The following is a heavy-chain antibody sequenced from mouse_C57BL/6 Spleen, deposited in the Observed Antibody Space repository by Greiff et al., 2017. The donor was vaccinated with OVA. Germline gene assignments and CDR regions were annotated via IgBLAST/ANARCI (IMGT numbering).Heavy chain of an antibody. CDR1: GYSITSGYY. CDR3: AREGITTVVPDY. CDR2: ISYDGSN. V-gene: IGHV3-6*01. D-gene: IGHD1-1*01. Sequence: EVKLVESGPGLVKPSQSLSLTCSVTGYSITSGYYWNWIRQFPGNKLEWMGYISYDGSNNYNPSLKNRISITRDTSKNQFFLTLNSVTTEDTATYYCAREGITTVVPDYWGQGTTLTVSS. J-gene: IGHJ2*01.